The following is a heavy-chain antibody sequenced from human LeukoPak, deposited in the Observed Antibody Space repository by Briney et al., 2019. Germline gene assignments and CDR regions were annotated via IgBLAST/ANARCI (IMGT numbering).Heavy chain of an antibody. Sequence: GGSLRLSCAASEFTFSSYAMQWVRQAPGKGLEWVSGINVSGGSTWYADSVKGRFTISRDNSKNTLYLQMNSLRAEDTAVYYCAKYVSAKGPPYALDVWGQGTTVTAS. CDR2: INVSGGST. D-gene: IGHD2/OR15-2a*01. V-gene: IGHV3-23*01. CDR1: EFTFSSYA. J-gene: IGHJ6*02. CDR3: AKYVSAKGPPYALDV.